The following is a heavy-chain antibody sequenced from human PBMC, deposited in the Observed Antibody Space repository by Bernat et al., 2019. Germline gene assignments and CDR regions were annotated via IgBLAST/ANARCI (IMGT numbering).Heavy chain of an antibody. Sequence: QVQLVESGGGLVKPGGSLRLSCAASGFTFSDYYMSWIRQAPGRGLDWVSYISSSSSYTNYADSVKGRFTISRENAKNSLYLQMNSLGAEDTAVYYCARGTSTSAPYMDVWGKGTTVTVSS. J-gene: IGHJ6*03. V-gene: IGHV3-11*05. CDR2: ISSSSSYT. CDR3: ARGTSTSAPYMDV. CDR1: GFTFSDYY.